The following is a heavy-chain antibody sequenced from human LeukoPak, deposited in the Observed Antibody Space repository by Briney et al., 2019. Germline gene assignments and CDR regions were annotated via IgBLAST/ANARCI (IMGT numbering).Heavy chain of an antibody. V-gene: IGHV6-1*01. D-gene: IGHD6-6*01. Sequence: SQTLSLTCAISGDSVSSNSAAWNWIRQSPSRGLEWLGRTYYRSKWYNDYAVSVKSRITINPDTSKNQFSLQLNSVTPEDTAVYYCAREGNSARPGGVGGFVYYFDYWGQGTLVTVSS. CDR3: AREGNSARPGGVGGFVYYFDY. CDR2: TYYRSKWYN. J-gene: IGHJ4*02. CDR1: GDSVSSNSAA.